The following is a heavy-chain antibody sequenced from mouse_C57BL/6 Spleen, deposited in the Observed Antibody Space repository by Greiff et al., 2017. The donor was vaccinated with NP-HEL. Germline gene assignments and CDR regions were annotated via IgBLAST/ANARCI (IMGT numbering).Heavy chain of an antibody. CDR2: ISDGGSYT. D-gene: IGHD2-14*01. V-gene: IGHV5-4*03. Sequence: DVMLVESGGGLVKPGGSLKLSCAASGFTFSSYAMSWVRQTPEKRLEWVATISDGGSYTYYPDNVKGRFTISRDNAKNNLYLQMSHLKSEDTAMYYCASHGRVHYFDYWGQGTTLTVSS. CDR3: ASHGRVHYFDY. CDR1: GFTFSSYA. J-gene: IGHJ2*01.